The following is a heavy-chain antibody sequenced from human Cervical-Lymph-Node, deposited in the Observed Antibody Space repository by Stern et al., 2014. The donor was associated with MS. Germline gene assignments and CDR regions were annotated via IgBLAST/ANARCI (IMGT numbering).Heavy chain of an antibody. J-gene: IGHJ3*02. V-gene: IGHV1-58*01. CDR3: AAEPMYYSDSVGAFDI. D-gene: IGHD3-22*01. CDR1: GFTFTSSA. CDR2: ICVGSGNT. Sequence: QLVESGPEVKKPGTSVKVSCKASGFTFTSSAVQWVRQARGKRLEWVGWICVGSGNTNYAQKFQERVTITRDMSTSTAYMELSSLRSEDTAVYYCAAEPMYYSDSVGAFDIWGQGTMVTVSS.